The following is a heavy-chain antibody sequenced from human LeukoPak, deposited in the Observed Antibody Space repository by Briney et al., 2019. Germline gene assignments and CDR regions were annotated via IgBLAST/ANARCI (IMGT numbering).Heavy chain of an antibody. Sequence: GGSLRLSCAASGFTFRNYWMSWVRQAPGRGLDWVATIKQDGILKHYVDSVKGRFTISRDNAANSLYLRMDNLRVEDTAVYYCARLGGETTRFDLWGQGALVTVSS. CDR1: GFTFRNYW. V-gene: IGHV3-7*01. D-gene: IGHD3-16*01. CDR2: IKQDGILK. CDR3: ARLGGETTRFDL. J-gene: IGHJ5*02.